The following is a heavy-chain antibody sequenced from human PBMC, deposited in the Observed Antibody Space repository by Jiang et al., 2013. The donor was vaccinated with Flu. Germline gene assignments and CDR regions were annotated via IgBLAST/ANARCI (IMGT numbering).Heavy chain of an antibody. CDR2: MNPNSGNT. Sequence: GAEVKKPGASVKVSCKASGYTFTSYDINWVRQATGQGLEWMGWMNPNSGNTGYAQKFQGRVTMTRNTSISTAYMELSSLRSEDTAVYYCAREKLLWFGESDDAFDIWGQGTMVTVSS. J-gene: IGHJ3*02. CDR3: AREKLLWFGESDDAFDI. CDR1: GYTFTSYD. V-gene: IGHV1-8*01. D-gene: IGHD3-10*01.